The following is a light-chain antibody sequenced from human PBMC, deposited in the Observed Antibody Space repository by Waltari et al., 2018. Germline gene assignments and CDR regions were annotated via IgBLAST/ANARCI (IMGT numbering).Light chain of an antibody. CDR2: DTF. Sequence: EIVLTQSPATLSLSPGERATLSCRAIQSVNNQLGWYQQKPGQAPRLLIYDTFNRATGIPARFSGSGSGTDFTLTISSLEPEDFAVYYCQQRWNWPLTFGGGTKVEIK. J-gene: IGKJ4*01. V-gene: IGKV3-11*01. CDR3: QQRWNWPLT. CDR1: QSVNNQ.